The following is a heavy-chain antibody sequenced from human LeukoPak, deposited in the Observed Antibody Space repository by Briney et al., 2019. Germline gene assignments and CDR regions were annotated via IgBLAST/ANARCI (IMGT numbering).Heavy chain of an antibody. CDR2: IYYSGST. Sequence: PSETLSLTCTVSGGSISSSSYYWGWIRQPPGKGLEWIGSIYYSGSTYYNPSLKSRVTISVDTSKNQFSLKLSSVTAADTAVYYCARDHNRIVGATDAFDIWGQGTMVTVSS. V-gene: IGHV4-39*07. J-gene: IGHJ3*02. CDR1: GGSISSSSYY. CDR3: ARDHNRIVGATDAFDI. D-gene: IGHD1-26*01.